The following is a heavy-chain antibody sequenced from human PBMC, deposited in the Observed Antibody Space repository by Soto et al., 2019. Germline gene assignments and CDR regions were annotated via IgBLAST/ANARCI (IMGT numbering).Heavy chain of an antibody. CDR2: SRNKANSYST. Sequence: EVQLVESGGGLVQPGGSLRLSCAASGFTFSDHYIDWVRQAPGKGLEWVGRSRNKANSYSTEYAASVKGRFTIPRDESKNSLYLQMNSLKTEDTAVYYCARFSGSYTRGLDYWGQGTLVTVSS. J-gene: IGHJ4*02. CDR3: ARFSGSYTRGLDY. D-gene: IGHD1-26*01. V-gene: IGHV3-72*01. CDR1: GFTFSDHY.